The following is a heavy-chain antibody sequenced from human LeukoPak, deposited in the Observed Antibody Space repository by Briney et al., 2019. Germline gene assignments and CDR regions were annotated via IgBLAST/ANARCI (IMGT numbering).Heavy chain of an antibody. J-gene: IGHJ4*02. V-gene: IGHV3-23*01. D-gene: IGHD6-19*01. Sequence: GGSLRLSCAASGFTFSSYAMSWVRQAPGKGLEWVSAISGSGGSTYYADSVKGRFTISRDNSKNTLYLQMNSLRAEDTAVYYCARVLAVAGTGIDYWGQGTLVTVSS. CDR1: GFTFSSYA. CDR3: ARVLAVAGTGIDY. CDR2: ISGSGGST.